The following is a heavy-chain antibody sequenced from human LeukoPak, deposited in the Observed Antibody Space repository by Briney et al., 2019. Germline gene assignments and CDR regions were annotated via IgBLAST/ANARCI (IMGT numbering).Heavy chain of an antibody. CDR3: ARHFRYSGYDLALPFDP. V-gene: IGHV4-39*01. Sequence: NTSETLSLTCTVSGGSISSSSYYWGWIRQLPGKGLEWIGSIYYSGSTYYNPSLKSRVTISVDTSKNQFSLKLSSVTAADTAVYYCARHFRYSGYDLALPFDPWGQGTLVTVSS. D-gene: IGHD5-12*01. CDR2: IYYSGST. CDR1: GGSISSSSYY. J-gene: IGHJ5*02.